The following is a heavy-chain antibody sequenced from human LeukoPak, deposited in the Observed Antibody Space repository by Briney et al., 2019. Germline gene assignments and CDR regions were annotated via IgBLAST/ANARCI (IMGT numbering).Heavy chain of an antibody. V-gene: IGHV4-31*03. CDR2: IYYSGST. Sequence: SETLSLTCTVSGGPISSGGYYWSWIRQHPGKGLEWIGYIYYSGSTYYNPSLKSRVTISVDTSKNQFSLKLSSVTAADTAVYYCATDSSGYYFDYWGQGTLVTVSS. D-gene: IGHD3-22*01. CDR1: GGPISSGGYY. CDR3: ATDSSGYYFDY. J-gene: IGHJ4*02.